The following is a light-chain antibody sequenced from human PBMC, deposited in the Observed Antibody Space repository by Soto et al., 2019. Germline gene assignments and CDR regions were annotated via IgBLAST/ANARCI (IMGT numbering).Light chain of an antibody. J-gene: IGLJ3*02. CDR2: EVS. Sequence: QSALTQPASVSGSPGQSITISCTGTSSDIGGYNYVSWYQQHPGKAPKLMIYEVSNRPSGVSNRFSGSKSGNTASLTISRLQAEDEADYYCGSYTSSTTRVFGGGTKLTVL. V-gene: IGLV2-14*01. CDR3: GSYTSSTTRV. CDR1: SSDIGGYNY.